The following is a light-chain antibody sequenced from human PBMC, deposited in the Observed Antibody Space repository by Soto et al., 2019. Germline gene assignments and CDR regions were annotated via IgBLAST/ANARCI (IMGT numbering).Light chain of an antibody. Sequence: EIVMTQSPATLSVSPGERASLSCRASQSISSNLAWYQQKPGQAPRLLIYDASTRATGIPARFSGSGSGTEFTLTISSLQSEDFAVYYCQQYSNSPETSGQ. V-gene: IGKV3-15*01. CDR1: QSISSN. CDR2: DAS. J-gene: IGKJ5*01. CDR3: QQYSNSPET.